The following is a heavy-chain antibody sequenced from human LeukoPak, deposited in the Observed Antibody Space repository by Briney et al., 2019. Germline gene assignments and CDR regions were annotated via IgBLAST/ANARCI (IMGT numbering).Heavy chain of an antibody. J-gene: IGHJ6*02. CDR1: GGTLSTYS. D-gene: IGHD4-23*01. CDR3: ARGLSRWSTPTSSYYYRMDV. CDR2: IIPIFNTI. V-gene: IGHV1-69*13. Sequence: SVKVSCKASGGTLSTYSISWARQAPGQGLEWMGGIIPIFNTINYAQRFQGRVTLTADESTNTAYMELSSLRSEDTAVYYCARGLSRWSTPTSSYYYRMDVWGQGTTVAVSS.